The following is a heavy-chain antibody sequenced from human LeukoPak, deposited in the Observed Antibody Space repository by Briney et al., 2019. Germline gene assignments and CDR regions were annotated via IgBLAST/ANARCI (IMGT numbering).Heavy chain of an antibody. D-gene: IGHD5-18*01. CDR1: GGTFNNSA. CDR2: IIPLFGTA. Sequence: ASVKVSCKTSGGTFNNSAISWVRQAPGQGLEWLGGIIPLFGTAGYAQKFQGRVAITTDESTSTAYMELSSLRSEDTTVYYSARQPPLEETATYYFDYWGEGTLVTVSS. J-gene: IGHJ4*02. V-gene: IGHV1-69*05. CDR3: ARQPPLEETATYYFDY.